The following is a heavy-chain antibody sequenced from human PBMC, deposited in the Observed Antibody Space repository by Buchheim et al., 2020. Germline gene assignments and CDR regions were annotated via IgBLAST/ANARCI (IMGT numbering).Heavy chain of an antibody. Sequence: EVQLLESGGGLVQPGGSPRLSCAASGFTFSSYPMSWVRQAPGKGLEWVSYISHSGSNINYADSVKGRFTISRDNDKNSLYLQMNSLRAEDTAVYYCARVAVSSWGYYFDYWGQGTL. D-gene: IGHD6-13*01. CDR2: ISHSGSNI. J-gene: IGHJ4*02. CDR3: ARVAVSSWGYYFDY. CDR1: GFTFSSYP. V-gene: IGHV3-48*04.